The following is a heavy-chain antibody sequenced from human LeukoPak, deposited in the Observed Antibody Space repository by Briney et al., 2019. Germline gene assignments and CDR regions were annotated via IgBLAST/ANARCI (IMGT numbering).Heavy chain of an antibody. Sequence: SETLSLTCAVYGGSFSGYYWSWIRQPPGKGLEWIGEINHSGSTNYNPSLKSRVTISVDTSKNQFSLKLSSVTAADTAVYYCARVGFHDFWSGYYTYYYYYMDVWRKGTTVTVSS. J-gene: IGHJ6*03. CDR1: GGSFSGYY. CDR3: ARVGFHDFWSGYYTYYYYYMDV. D-gene: IGHD3-3*01. CDR2: INHSGST. V-gene: IGHV4-34*01.